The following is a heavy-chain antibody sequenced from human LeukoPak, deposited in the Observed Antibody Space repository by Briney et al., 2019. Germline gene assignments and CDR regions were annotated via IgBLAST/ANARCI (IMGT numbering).Heavy chain of an antibody. D-gene: IGHD3-16*02. CDR1: AASSVTYY. CDR2: ISVTAY. CDR3: ARHIGGGIEDMDV. V-gene: IGHV4-59*08. J-gene: IGHJ6*03. Sequence: SETLSLTCTVSAASSVTYYWSWVRQSRGNGLKWIEYISVTAYRYTPYLQSRFIISVDTSTNQFSMKMSSVTADDTAVYYSARHIGGGIEDMDVWGKGAKGTVSS.